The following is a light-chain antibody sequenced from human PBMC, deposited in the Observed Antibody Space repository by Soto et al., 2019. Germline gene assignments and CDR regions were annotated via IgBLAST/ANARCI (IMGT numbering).Light chain of an antibody. CDR1: SSDVGGYKY. J-gene: IGLJ2*01. CDR2: EVN. V-gene: IGLV2-14*01. Sequence: QSALTQPASVSGSPGQSITISCTGTSSDVGGYKYVSWYQQHPGKAPKLMIYEVNNRPSGVANRFSGTKSGNTASLTIPGLQAEDEADYYCSSYTSSNTLVVFGGGTQLTVL. CDR3: SSYTSSNTLVV.